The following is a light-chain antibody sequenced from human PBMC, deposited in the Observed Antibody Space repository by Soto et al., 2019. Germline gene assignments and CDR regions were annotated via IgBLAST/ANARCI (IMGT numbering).Light chain of an antibody. CDR2: DV. V-gene: IGLV2-14*01. Sequence: QCFLSHPASVSGSPAQSVTISCTGTSSDICTYNYFSWYQHHPGKSPKLIISDVNRPSDFSSRFSGSKSGYNASLNISGLQPEDAAHYYCSSYTTSXSQVFGWGT. CDR1: SSDICTYNY. J-gene: IGLJ2*01. CDR3: SSYTTSXSQV.